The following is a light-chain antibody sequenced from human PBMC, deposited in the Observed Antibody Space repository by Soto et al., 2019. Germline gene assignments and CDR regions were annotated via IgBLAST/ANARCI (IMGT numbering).Light chain of an antibody. CDR3: AAWDDSLNGVI. CDR1: SSNIGNNA. CDR2: YDD. V-gene: IGLV1-36*01. J-gene: IGLJ2*01. Sequence: QSVLTQPPSVSAAPRQRVSISCSGSSSNIGNNAVNWYQQLPGKAPKLLIYYDDLLPSGVSDRFSGSKSGTSASLAISGLQSDDEADYYCAAWDDSLNGVIFGGGTQLTVL.